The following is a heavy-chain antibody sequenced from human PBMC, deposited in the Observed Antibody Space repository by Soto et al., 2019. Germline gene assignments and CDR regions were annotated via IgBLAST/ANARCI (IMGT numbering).Heavy chain of an antibody. CDR3: ARGGGSYGRAFDI. CDR2: INPVGST. CDR1: GGSFSVYY. J-gene: IGHJ3*02. Sequence: SETLSLTCAVFGGSFSVYYWSWIRQPPGKGLEWIGEINPVGSTNYNPSLKSRITISLGTSNNQFSLKLNSVTAADTAVYYCARGGGSYGRAFDIWGQGTLVTVSS. D-gene: IGHD1-26*01. V-gene: IGHV4-34*01.